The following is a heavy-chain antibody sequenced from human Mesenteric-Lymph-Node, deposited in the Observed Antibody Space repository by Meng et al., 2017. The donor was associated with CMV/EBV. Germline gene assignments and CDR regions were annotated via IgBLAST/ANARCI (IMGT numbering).Heavy chain of an antibody. J-gene: IGHJ4*02. D-gene: IGHD3-22*01. Sequence: SETLSLTCTVSGGSISSGGYYWSWIRQHPGKGLEWIGYIYYSGSTYYNPSLKSRVTISVDTSKNQFSLKLSSVTAADTAVYYCARTTPYDSSGYYFDYWGQGTLVTVSS. CDR3: ARTTPYDSSGYYFDY. CDR1: GGSISSGGYY. V-gene: IGHV4-31*03. CDR2: IYYSGST.